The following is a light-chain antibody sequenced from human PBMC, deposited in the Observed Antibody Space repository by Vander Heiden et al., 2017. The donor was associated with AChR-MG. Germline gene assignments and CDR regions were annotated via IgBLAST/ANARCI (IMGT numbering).Light chain of an antibody. J-gene: IGKJ1*01. V-gene: IGKV1-NL1*01. CDR3: QQYDSTPRT. Sequence: DIQLTQSPSSLSASVGDRVTFACRASQGIRTSLTWYQQKPGKAPKRLLYAASTWESGVPSRVRGSGPGADYTLTISRLQPEDLSTYYCQQYDSTPRTFGQGTKVEIK. CDR1: QGIRTS. CDR2: AAS.